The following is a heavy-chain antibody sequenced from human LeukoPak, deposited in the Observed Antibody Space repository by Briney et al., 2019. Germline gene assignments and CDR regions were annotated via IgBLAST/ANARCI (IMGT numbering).Heavy chain of an antibody. CDR3: ARFPWYSSGWYGSRHFDY. J-gene: IGHJ4*02. CDR1: GGSFSGYY. CDR2: INHSGST. Sequence: SETLSLTYAVYGGSFSGYYWSWIRQPPGKGLEWIGEINHSGSTNYNPSLKSRVTISVDTSKYQFSLKLSSVTAADTAVYYCARFPWYSSGWYGSRHFDYWGQGTLVTVSS. D-gene: IGHD6-19*01. V-gene: IGHV4-34*01.